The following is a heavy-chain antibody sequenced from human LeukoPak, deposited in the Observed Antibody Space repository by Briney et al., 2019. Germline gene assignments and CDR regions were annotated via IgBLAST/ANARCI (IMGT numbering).Heavy chain of an antibody. Sequence: SETLSLTCAVYGGSFSGYYWSWIRQPPGKGLEWIGEINHSGSTNYNPSLKSRVTISVDTSKNQFSLKLSSVTAADTAVYYCAIRYSSGWYFVDYWGQGTLVTVSS. CDR2: INHSGST. D-gene: IGHD6-19*01. CDR3: AIRYSSGWYFVDY. V-gene: IGHV4-34*01. J-gene: IGHJ4*02. CDR1: GGSFSGYY.